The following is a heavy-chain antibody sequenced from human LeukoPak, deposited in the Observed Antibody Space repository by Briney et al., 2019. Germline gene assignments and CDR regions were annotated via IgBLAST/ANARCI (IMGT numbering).Heavy chain of an antibody. CDR1: GFTSSSYW. CDR2: IKQDGSDK. V-gene: IGHV3-7*03. CDR3: ARCLGWNTGAFDY. J-gene: IGHJ4*02. D-gene: IGHD1/OR15-1a*01. Sequence: GGSLRLSCAASGFTSSSYWMTWVRQAPGKGLEWVANIKQDGSDKYYVDSVKGRFTISRDNAKSSLYLQMNSLRAEDTAVYYCARCLGWNTGAFDYWGQGTLVTVSS.